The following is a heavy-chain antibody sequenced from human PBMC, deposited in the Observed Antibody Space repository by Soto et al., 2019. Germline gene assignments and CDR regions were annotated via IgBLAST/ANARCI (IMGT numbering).Heavy chain of an antibody. CDR3: ARKGFGSWSYYYYGMDV. CDR2: IKQDGSEK. V-gene: IGHV3-7*01. CDR1: GFTFSSYW. D-gene: IGHD6-13*01. J-gene: IGHJ6*02. Sequence: GGSLRLSCAASGFTFSSYWMSWVRQAPGKGLEWVANIKQDGSEKYYVDSVKGRFTISRDNAKNSLYLQMNSLRAEDTAVYYCARKGFGSWSYYYYGMDVWGQGTTVTVSS.